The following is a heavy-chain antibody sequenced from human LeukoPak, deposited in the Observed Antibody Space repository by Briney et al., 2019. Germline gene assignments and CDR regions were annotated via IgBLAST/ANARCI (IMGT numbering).Heavy chain of an antibody. D-gene: IGHD1-20*01. CDR1: GYSFSNYW. J-gene: IGHJ3*02. V-gene: IGHV5-51*01. CDR2: IYPGDSDT. Sequence: GESLKISCQGSGYSFSNYWIGWVRQMPGKRPEWMGIIYPGDSDTRYSPSFQGLVDISADKSVNTAYLQWRSLEASDTAMYFCARWYNWDDAGRAFDIWGHGTLVTVSS. CDR3: ARWYNWDDAGRAFDI.